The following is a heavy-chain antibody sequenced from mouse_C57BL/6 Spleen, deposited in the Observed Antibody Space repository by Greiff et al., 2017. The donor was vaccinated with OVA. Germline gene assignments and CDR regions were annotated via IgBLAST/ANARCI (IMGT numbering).Heavy chain of an antibody. V-gene: IGHV1-53*01. J-gene: IGHJ4*01. CDR1: GYTFTSYW. CDR2: INPSNGGT. CDR3: ARNLYYGSSYDYYAMDY. D-gene: IGHD1-1*01. Sequence: QVQLQQPGTELVKPGASVKLSCKASGYTFTSYWMHWVKQRPGQGLEWIGNINPSNGGTNYNEKFKSKATLTVDKSSSTAYMQLSSLTSEDSAVYYCARNLYYGSSYDYYAMDYWGQGTSVTVSS.